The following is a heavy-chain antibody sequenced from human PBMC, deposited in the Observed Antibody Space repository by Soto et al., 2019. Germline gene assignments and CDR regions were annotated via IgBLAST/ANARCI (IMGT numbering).Heavy chain of an antibody. CDR2: IIPIFGTA. CDR3: ARLWFGESTWYYGMDV. J-gene: IGHJ6*02. Sequence: GASVKVSCKASGGTFSSYAISWVRQAPGQGLEWMGGIIPIFGTANYAQKFQGRVTITADESTSTAYMELSSLRSEDTAVYYCARLWFGESTWYYGMDVWGQGTTVTVSS. CDR1: GGTFSSYA. V-gene: IGHV1-69*13. D-gene: IGHD3-10*01.